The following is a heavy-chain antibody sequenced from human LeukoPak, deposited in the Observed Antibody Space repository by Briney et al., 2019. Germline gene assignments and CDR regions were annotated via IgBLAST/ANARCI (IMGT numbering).Heavy chain of an antibody. D-gene: IGHD3-3*01. V-gene: IGHV1-2*02. CDR3: ARGRNKRITIFGVVIKNWFDP. CDR2: INPNSGGT. Sequence: ASVKVSCKASGYTFTGYYMHWVRQAPGQGLEWMGWINPNSGGTNYAQKFQGRVTMTRDTSISTAYMELSSLRSEDTAVYYCARGRNKRITIFGVVIKNWFDPWGQGTLVTVSS. CDR1: GYTFTGYY. J-gene: IGHJ5*02.